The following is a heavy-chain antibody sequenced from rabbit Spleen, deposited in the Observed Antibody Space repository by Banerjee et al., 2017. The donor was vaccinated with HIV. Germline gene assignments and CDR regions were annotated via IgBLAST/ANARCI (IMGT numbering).Heavy chain of an antibody. V-gene: IGHV1S47*01. D-gene: IGHD4-1*01. J-gene: IGHJ4*01. CDR3: AREGGIVVAGVFIL. Sequence: EESGGDLVKPGASLTLTCKASGFDFGSYGMCWVRQAPGKGPEWIACIVNGNGNTYYESWVNGRFTISRSTSLATVTLQVTSLTVADTATFFCAREGGIVVAGVFILWGPGTLVTVS. CDR2: IVNGNGNT. CDR1: GFDFGSYG.